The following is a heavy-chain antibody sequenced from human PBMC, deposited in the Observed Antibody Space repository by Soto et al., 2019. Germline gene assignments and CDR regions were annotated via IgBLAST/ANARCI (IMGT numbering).Heavy chain of an antibody. CDR1: GFTFTTYS. J-gene: IGHJ4*02. V-gene: IGHV3-21*01. CDR2: ISSRSSYI. Sequence: EVQLVESGGGLVKPGGSLRLSCAASGFTFTTYSMNWVRQAPGKGLEWVSSISSRSSYIDYADSVKGRFTISRDNAKNSLYLQMNSLRAEDTAVYYCARDYYGDYYFDYWGQGTLVTVSS. CDR3: ARDYYGDYYFDY. D-gene: IGHD4-17*01.